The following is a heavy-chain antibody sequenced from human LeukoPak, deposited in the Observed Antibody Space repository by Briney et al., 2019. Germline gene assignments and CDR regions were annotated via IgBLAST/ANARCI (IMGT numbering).Heavy chain of an antibody. V-gene: IGHV3-23*01. CDR2: ISGSGGST. Sequence: GGSLRLSCAASGFTFSSYAMSWVRQAPGKGLEWVSAISGSGGSTYYADSVKGRFTISRDNSKNTLYLQMNSLRAEDTAVYYCAKDPSGASWFGELLVYWGQGTLVTVSS. D-gene: IGHD3-10*01. J-gene: IGHJ4*02. CDR3: AKDPSGASWFGELLVY. CDR1: GFTFSSYA.